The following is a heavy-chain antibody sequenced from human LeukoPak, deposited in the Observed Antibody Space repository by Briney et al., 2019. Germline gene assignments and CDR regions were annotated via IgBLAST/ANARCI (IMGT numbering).Heavy chain of an antibody. Sequence: GGSLILSCVASGFTVSSNYMSWVRQAPGKGLEWVSGIFSGGSTFYADSVTGRFTISRDNSKDTVYLEMNSLRAEDTAVYYCARDLKTSGWYGDFDYWGQGTLVTVSS. CDR3: ARDLKTSGWYGDFDY. D-gene: IGHD6-19*01. CDR2: IFSGGST. V-gene: IGHV3-53*01. CDR1: GFTVSSNY. J-gene: IGHJ4*02.